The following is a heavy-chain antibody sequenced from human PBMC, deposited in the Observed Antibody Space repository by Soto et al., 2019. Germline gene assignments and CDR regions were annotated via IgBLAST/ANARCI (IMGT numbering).Heavy chain of an antibody. CDR3: TRLVGATYYYYGMDV. D-gene: IGHD1-26*01. CDR1: GGSIDSSSYY. Sequence: SETLSLTCTLSGGSIDSSSYYWGWIRQPPGMGLEWIGTIYYSGSTYYNPSLNSRVTISVDTSRNHLSLKLSSVTAADTAVYYCTRLVGATYYYYGMDVWGQGTAVTVSS. V-gene: IGHV4-39*02. CDR2: IYYSGST. J-gene: IGHJ6*02.